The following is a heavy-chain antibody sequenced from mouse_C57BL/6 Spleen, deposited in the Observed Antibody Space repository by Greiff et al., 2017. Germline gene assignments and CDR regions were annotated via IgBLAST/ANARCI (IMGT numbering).Heavy chain of an antibody. CDR1: GFTFSDYG. Sequence: EVKVVESGGGLVKPGGSLKLSCAASGFTFSDYGMHWVRQAPEKGLEWVAYISSGSSTIYYAETVKGRFTISRDNAKNTLFRQMTSLRSEDTAMYYCPTYGNEAIDYWGQGTSVTVSS. D-gene: IGHD2-10*02. CDR2: ISSGSSTI. J-gene: IGHJ4*01. CDR3: PTYGNEAIDY. V-gene: IGHV5-17*01.